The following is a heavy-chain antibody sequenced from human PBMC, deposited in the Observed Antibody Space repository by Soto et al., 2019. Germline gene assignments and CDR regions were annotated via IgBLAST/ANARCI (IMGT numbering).Heavy chain of an antibody. CDR2: TTGSADNT. CDR3: AKRGESSSWLKYYFDY. D-gene: IGHD6-13*01. CDR1: GFTFSSYA. V-gene: IGHV3-23*01. J-gene: IGHJ4*02. Sequence: GESLKISCAASGFTFSSYAMSWVRQAPGKGLEWVSTTTGSADNTYYADSVRGRFTISRDNSKNTLYLQMNSLRAEDTAFYYCAKRGESSSWLKYYFDYWGQGTRGTVSS.